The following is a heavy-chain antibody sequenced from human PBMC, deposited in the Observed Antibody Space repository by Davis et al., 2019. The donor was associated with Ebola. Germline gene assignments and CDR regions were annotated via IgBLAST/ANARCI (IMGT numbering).Heavy chain of an antibody. CDR2: IHSDGSTT. CDR3: ARQGWSGYSLRHWLDP. J-gene: IGHJ5*02. Sequence: GESLKISCAASGFTFSTYWMHWVRQAPGKGLVWVSGIHSDGSTTKYADSVKGRFTISRDNAKNSLYLQMNSLRDEDTAVYYCARQGWSGYSLRHWLDPWGRGTLVTVSS. CDR1: GFTFSTYW. V-gene: IGHV3-74*01. D-gene: IGHD3-3*01.